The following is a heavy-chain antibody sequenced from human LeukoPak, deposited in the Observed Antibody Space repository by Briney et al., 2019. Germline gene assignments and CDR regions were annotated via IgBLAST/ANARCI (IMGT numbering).Heavy chain of an antibody. Sequence: ASVKVSCKASGGTFSSYAISWVRQAPGQGLEWMGRIIPIFGIANYAQKFQGRVTITADKSTSTAYMELSSLRSEDTAVYYCARDEYGSGSFDYWGQGTLVTVSS. J-gene: IGHJ4*02. D-gene: IGHD3-10*01. CDR1: GGTFSSYA. V-gene: IGHV1-69*04. CDR2: IIPIFGIA. CDR3: ARDEYGSGSFDY.